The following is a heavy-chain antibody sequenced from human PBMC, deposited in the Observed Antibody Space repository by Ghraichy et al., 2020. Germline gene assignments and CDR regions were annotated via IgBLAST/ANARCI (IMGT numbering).Heavy chain of an antibody. V-gene: IGHV3-7*03. CDR3: TRPLYCSGDSCLDF. CDR1: GFTLNSHW. J-gene: IGHJ4*02. CDR2: IKQDGGEE. Sequence: GGSLRLSCAASGFTLNSHWMSWVRQAPGKGLEWVANIKQDGGEEHYVDSVKGRFSISRDNAKNSLYLQMNSLRVEDTAVYYCTRPLYCSGDSCLDFWGQGTLVTVSS. D-gene: IGHD2-15*01.